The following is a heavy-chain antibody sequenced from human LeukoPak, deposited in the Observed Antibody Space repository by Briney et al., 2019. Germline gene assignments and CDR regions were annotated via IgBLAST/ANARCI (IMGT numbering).Heavy chain of an antibody. CDR1: GYTFTSYG. Sequence: ASVKVSCKASGYTFTSYGISWVRQAPGQGLEWMGWISAYNGNTNYAQKLQGRVTMTTDTSTSTAYMELRSLRSDDTAVCYCARGEDYGDYVNWFDPWGQGTLVTVSS. V-gene: IGHV1-18*01. CDR2: ISAYNGNT. D-gene: IGHD4-17*01. J-gene: IGHJ5*02. CDR3: ARGEDYGDYVNWFDP.